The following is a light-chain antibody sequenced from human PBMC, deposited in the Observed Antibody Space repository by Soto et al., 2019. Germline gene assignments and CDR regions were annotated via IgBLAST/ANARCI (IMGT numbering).Light chain of an antibody. V-gene: IGKV4-1*01. CDR1: QSVLYSSNNKNS. CDR3: QQYYRTPRT. Sequence: DIVMTQAPDSLAVSLGEGATINCKSSQSVLYSSNNKNSLAWYQQEPGQPPKLLIYWASTRESGVTHRFSGSEPGTDFTPTISGLQAKDVAHYYCQQYYRTPRTLGHGTKVEGK. CDR2: WAS. J-gene: IGKJ1*01.